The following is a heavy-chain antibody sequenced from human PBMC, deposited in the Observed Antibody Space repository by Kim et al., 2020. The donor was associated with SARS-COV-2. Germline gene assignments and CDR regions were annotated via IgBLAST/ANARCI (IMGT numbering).Heavy chain of an antibody. Sequence: SETLSLTCAVYGGSFSGYYWSWIRQPPGKGLEWIGEINHSGSTNYNPSLKSRVTISVDTSKNQFSLKLSSVTAADTAVYYCARGLTGFFGVVITTKGWYFDYWGQGTLVTVSS. V-gene: IGHV4-34*01. J-gene: IGHJ4*02. CDR1: GGSFSGYY. CDR2: INHSGST. CDR3: ARGLTGFFGVVITTKGWYFDY. D-gene: IGHD3-3*01.